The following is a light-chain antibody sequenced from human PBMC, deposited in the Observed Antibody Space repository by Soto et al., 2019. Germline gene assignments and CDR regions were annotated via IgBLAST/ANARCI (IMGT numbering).Light chain of an antibody. V-gene: IGLV2-14*01. CDR3: SSYTSSSTPPVV. J-gene: IGLJ2*01. CDR1: SSDVGGYNY. Sequence: QSALTQPASVSGSPGQSITISCTGTSSDVGGYNYVSWYQHHPGKAPKLMIYEVNNRPSGVSNRFSGSKSGNTASLTISGLQAEDEADYYCSSYTSSSTPPVVFGGGTKLTVL. CDR2: EVN.